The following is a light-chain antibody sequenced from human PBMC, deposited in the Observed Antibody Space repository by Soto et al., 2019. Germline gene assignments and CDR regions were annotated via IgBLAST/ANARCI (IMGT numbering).Light chain of an antibody. CDR2: GAS. V-gene: IGKV3-20*01. CDR1: QSVDSTF. CDR3: QQYMSSVT. J-gene: IGKJ1*01. Sequence: EIVLTQSPGSLSLSPGERATLSCRASQSVDSTFFAWYQKKPGQAPWLLIYGASKRATGVPDRFSGSGSGTDFTLTISRLEPEDFAVYYCQQYMSSVTFGQGTKVEI.